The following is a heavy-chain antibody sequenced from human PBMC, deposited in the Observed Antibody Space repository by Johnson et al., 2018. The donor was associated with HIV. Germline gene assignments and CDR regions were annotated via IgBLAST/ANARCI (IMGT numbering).Heavy chain of an antibody. Sequence: VLLVESGGGLVQPGGSLRLSCAASGFTFSSYDMHWVRQATGKGLEWVSAIGTAGDTYYPGSVKGRFTISRENAKNSLYLQMNSLRAGDTAVYYCARDGRDLVTRGSFDIWGQGTLVTVSS. CDR1: GFTFSSYD. J-gene: IGHJ3*02. D-gene: IGHD5-18*01. CDR2: IGTAGDT. CDR3: ARDGRDLVTRGSFDI. V-gene: IGHV3-13*01.